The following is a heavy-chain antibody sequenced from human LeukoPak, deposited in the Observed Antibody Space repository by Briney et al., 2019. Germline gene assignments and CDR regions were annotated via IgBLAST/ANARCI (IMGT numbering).Heavy chain of an antibody. CDR3: ARDAGVEADYYDSSGYYGGWFDP. V-gene: IGHV4-39*07. D-gene: IGHD3-22*01. CDR2: IYYSGST. Sequence: PSETLSLTCTVSGGSISSSSYYWGWIRQPPGKGLEWIGSIYYSGSTYYNPSLKSRVTISVDTSKNQFSLKLSSVTAADTAVYYCARDAGVEADYYDSSGYYGGWFDPWGQGTLVTVSS. CDR1: GGSISSSSYY. J-gene: IGHJ5*02.